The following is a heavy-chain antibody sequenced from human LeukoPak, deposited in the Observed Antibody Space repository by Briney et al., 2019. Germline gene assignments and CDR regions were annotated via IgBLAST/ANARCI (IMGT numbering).Heavy chain of an antibody. CDR2: ITFGGNT. V-gene: IGHV4-34*01. D-gene: IGHD2-8*02. J-gene: IGHJ4*02. CDR3: ARGRGLRLLGCYYDY. CDR1: GGSFSGYC. Sequence: PSETLSLTCAVSGGSFSGYCWTWIRQAPGKGLEWIGEITFGGNTNFNPSLQSRVTISIDPSKTQFSLELRSVTAADSAVYYCARGRGLRLLGCYYDYWGQGILVTASS.